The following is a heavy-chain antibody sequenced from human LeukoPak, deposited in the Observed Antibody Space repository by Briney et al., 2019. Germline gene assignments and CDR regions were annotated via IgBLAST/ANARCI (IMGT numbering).Heavy chain of an antibody. J-gene: IGHJ4*02. CDR2: INHSGST. CDR1: GGSFSGYY. D-gene: IGHD2-15*01. Sequence: PSETLSLTCAVYGGSFSGYYWSWIRQPPGEGLEWIGEINHSGSTYYNPSLKSRVTISVDTSKSQFSLKLSSVTAADTAVYYCAKDWEYCSGGSCRTYGGLDYWGQGTLVTVSS. V-gene: IGHV4-34*01. CDR3: AKDWEYCSGGSCRTYGGLDY.